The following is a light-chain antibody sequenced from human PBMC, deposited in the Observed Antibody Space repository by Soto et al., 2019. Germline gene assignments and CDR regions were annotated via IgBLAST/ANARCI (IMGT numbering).Light chain of an antibody. V-gene: IGKV1-5*01. CDR2: DAS. Sequence: IQMTQSPSTLSASVRDRVTITCRASQSISSWLAWYQQKPGKAPKLLIYDASSLESGVPSRFSGSGSGTEYPLTISLLPSDDFATYYCQQYHSYRTFGQGTKVDIK. CDR3: QQYHSYRT. CDR1: QSISSW. J-gene: IGKJ1*01.